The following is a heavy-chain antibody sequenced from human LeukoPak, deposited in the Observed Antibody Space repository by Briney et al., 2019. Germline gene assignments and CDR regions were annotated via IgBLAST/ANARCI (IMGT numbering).Heavy chain of an antibody. CDR1: GFTFSSYG. D-gene: IGHD6-19*01. CDR3: ARDGGGSGWYDAFDI. CDR2: IWYGGSNK. Sequence: QPGGSLRLSCAASGFTFSSYGMHWVRQAPGKGLEWVAVIWYGGSNKYYADSVKGRFTISRDNSKNTLYLQMNSLRAEDTAVYYCARDGGGSGWYDAFDIWGQGTMVTVSS. J-gene: IGHJ3*02. V-gene: IGHV3-33*08.